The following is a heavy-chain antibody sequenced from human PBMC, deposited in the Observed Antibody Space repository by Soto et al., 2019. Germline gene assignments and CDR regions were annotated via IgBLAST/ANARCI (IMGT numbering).Heavy chain of an antibody. Sequence: EVQLLESGGGLVQPGGSLRLSCAASGFTFSSYAMRWVRQAPGKGLEWVSAIRGSGGSTYYADSVKGRFTISRDNPKNTLYPQMNSLSAEDTAVYYCARRGSGSYYDYCGQGTLVTVSS. CDR2: IRGSGGST. V-gene: IGHV3-23*01. CDR1: GFTFSSYA. D-gene: IGHD1-26*01. J-gene: IGHJ4*02. CDR3: ARRGSGSYYDY.